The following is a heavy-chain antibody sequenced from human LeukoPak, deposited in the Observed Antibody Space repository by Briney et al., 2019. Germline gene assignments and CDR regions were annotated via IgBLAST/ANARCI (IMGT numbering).Heavy chain of an antibody. V-gene: IGHV3-48*03. D-gene: IGHD3-22*01. CDR3: ARREFYDTSGYLFDY. Sequence: GGSLRLSCVASGFIFSRYEMNWVRQAPGKGLAWLSYIGTSGSIMSYADSVKGRFTISRDNAKNSLYLQMNSLRAEDTAVYYCARREFYDTSGYLFDYWGQGTLVTVSS. CDR1: GFIFSRYE. J-gene: IGHJ4*02. CDR2: IGTSGSIM.